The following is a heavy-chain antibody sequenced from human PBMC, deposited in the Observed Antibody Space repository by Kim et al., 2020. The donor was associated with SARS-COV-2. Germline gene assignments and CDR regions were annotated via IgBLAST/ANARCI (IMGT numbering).Heavy chain of an antibody. J-gene: IGHJ6*03. CDR3: ARGRPGYMDV. Sequence: GGSLRLSCAPSEFTFSSYSMLWVRQAPGKGLDWVSYISSRGTTVYYADSVNGRFTISRDNAKNLFYLQLSSLRDEDTAVYYCARGRPGYMDVWGKGTTVT. CDR1: EFTFSSYS. CDR2: ISSRGTTV. V-gene: IGHV3-48*02.